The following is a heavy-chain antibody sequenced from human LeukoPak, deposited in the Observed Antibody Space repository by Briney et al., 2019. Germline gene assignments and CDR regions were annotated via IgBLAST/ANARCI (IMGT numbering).Heavy chain of an antibody. CDR1: GYTFTSYY. V-gene: IGHV1-46*01. J-gene: IGHJ5*02. CDR2: INPSGGST. CDR3: ARAKIGPNYYGSGSYVGSVGGNWFDP. D-gene: IGHD3-10*01. Sequence: GASVKVSCKASGYTFTSYYMHWVRQAPGQGLEWMGIINPSGGSTSYAQKLQGRVTMTTDTSTSTAYMELRSLRSDDTAVYYCARAKIGPNYYGSGSYVGSVGGNWFDPWGQGTLVTVSS.